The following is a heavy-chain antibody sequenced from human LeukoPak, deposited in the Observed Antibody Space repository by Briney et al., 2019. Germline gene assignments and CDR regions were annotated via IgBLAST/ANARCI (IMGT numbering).Heavy chain of an antibody. CDR2: ISSSSSYI. V-gene: IGHV3-21*01. CDR3: ARDQGYCSGGSCYQTQDWFDP. D-gene: IGHD2-15*01. Sequence: KPGRSLRLSCAASGFTFSSYAMHWVRQAPGKGLEWVSSISSSSSYIYYADSVKGRFTISRDNAKNSLYLQMNSLRAEDTAVYYCARDQGYCSGGSCYQTQDWFDPWGQGTLVTVSS. J-gene: IGHJ5*02. CDR1: GFTFSSYA.